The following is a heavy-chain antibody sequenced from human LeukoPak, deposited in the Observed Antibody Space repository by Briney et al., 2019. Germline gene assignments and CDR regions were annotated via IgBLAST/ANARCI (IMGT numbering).Heavy chain of an antibody. Sequence: ASVKVSCRASGYTFTSYGISWVRQAPGQGLEWMGWISAYNGNTNYAQKLQGRVTMTTDTSTSTAYMELRSLRSDDTAVYYCARDRGLWFGELLENWYFDLWGRGTLVTVSS. CDR3: ARDRGLWFGELLENWYFDL. J-gene: IGHJ2*01. D-gene: IGHD3-10*01. V-gene: IGHV1-18*01. CDR1: GYTFTSYG. CDR2: ISAYNGNT.